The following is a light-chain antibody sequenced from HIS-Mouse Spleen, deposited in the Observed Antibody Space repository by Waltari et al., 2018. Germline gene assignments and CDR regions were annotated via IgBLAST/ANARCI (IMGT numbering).Light chain of an antibody. CDR2: KDS. CDR3: QSADSSGTSV. J-gene: IGLJ2*01. V-gene: IGLV3-25*03. CDR1: ALPKQY. Sequence: SYELTQPPSVSVSPGQTARITCPGDALPKQYAYWYQQKPVQAPGLVIYKDSERPSGIPERCSGSSAGTTVTLTISGVQAEDEADYYCQSADSSGTSVFGGGTKLTVL.